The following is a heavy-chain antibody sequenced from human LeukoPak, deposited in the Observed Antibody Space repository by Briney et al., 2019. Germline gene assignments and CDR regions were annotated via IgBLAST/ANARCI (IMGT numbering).Heavy chain of an antibody. Sequence: SETLSLTCTVSGDSISSGDYYWSWIRQPAGKGLEWIGRISSSGSTNYNPSLKSRVTISVDTSKNQFSLKLSSVTAADTAVYYCARGVDTAMVVPFDPWGQGTLVTVSS. CDR2: ISSSGST. D-gene: IGHD5-18*01. CDR3: ARGVDTAMVVPFDP. V-gene: IGHV4-61*02. CDR1: GDSISSGDYY. J-gene: IGHJ5*02.